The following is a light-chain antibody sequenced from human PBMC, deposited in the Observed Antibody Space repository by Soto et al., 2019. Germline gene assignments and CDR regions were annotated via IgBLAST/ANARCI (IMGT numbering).Light chain of an antibody. CDR2: GAS. CDR1: QSVSSSY. V-gene: IGKV3-20*01. J-gene: IGKJ5*01. Sequence: EIVLTQSPGTLSLSPGEGATLSCRASQSVSSSYIAWYQQRPGQTPSLLIYGASTRTTGIPDRFSGSGSGTHFTLTIGRLEPGDFAVYYCQHFGGTTFTFGQGTR. CDR3: QHFGGTTFT.